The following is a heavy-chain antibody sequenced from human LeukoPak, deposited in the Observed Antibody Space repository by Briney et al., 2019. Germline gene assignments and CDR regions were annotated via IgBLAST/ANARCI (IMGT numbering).Heavy chain of an antibody. CDR2: INHSGGT. J-gene: IGHJ6*02. D-gene: IGHD3-10*01. V-gene: IGHV4-34*01. Sequence: SETLSLTCAVYGGSFSGYYWSWIRQPPGKGLEWIGEINHSGGTNYNPSLKSRVTISVDTSKNQFSLKLSSVTAADTAVYYCARIFPGSGSYYTYYYYGMDVWGQGTTVTVSS. CDR3: ARIFPGSGSYYTYYYYGMDV. CDR1: GGSFSGYY.